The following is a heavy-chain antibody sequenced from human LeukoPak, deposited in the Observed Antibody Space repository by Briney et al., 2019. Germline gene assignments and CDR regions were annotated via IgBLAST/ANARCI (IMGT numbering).Heavy chain of an antibody. D-gene: IGHD3-10*01. CDR3: ARGRGYYGSGSLYYFDY. V-gene: IGHV3-21*01. CDR1: GFTFSSYS. CDR2: ISSSSSYI. J-gene: IGHJ4*02. Sequence: GGSLRLSCAASGFTFSSYSMNWVRQAPGKGLEWVSSISSSSSYIYYADSVKGRFTISRDNAKNSLYLQMNSLRAEDTAVYYCARGRGYYGSGSLYYFDYWGQGTLVTVSS.